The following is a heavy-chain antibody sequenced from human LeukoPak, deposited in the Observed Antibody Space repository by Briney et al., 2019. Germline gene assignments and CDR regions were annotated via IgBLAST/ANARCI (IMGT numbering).Heavy chain of an antibody. J-gene: IGHJ4*02. CDR3: ARASNHCSSTSCSNPNDY. V-gene: IGHV5-10-1*01. CDR2: IDPSDSYT. D-gene: IGHD2-2*01. Sequence: GESLKISCKGSGYSFTSYWISWVRQMPGKGLEWMGRIDPSDSYTNYSPSFQGHVTISADKSISTAYLQWSSLKASDTAMYYCARASNHCSSTSCSNPNDYWGQGTLVTVPS. CDR1: GYSFTSYW.